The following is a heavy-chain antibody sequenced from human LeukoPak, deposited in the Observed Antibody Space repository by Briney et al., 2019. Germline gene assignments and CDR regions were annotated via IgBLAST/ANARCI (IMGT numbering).Heavy chain of an antibody. CDR2: IYYSGSA. CDR3: AREWGPYKYYFDY. J-gene: IGHJ4*02. Sequence: SETLSLTCTVSGGSVSSGGYYWSWIRQPPGKGLEWIGYIYYSGSANYNPSLKSRVTISVDTSKNQFSLKLSSVTAADTAVYYCAREWGPYKYYFDYWGQGTLVTVSS. CDR1: GGSVSSGGYY. V-gene: IGHV4-61*08. D-gene: IGHD7-27*01.